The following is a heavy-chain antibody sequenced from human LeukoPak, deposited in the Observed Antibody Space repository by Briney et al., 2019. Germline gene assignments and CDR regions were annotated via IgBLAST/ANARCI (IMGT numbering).Heavy chain of an antibody. CDR2: IYYSGST. D-gene: IGHD4-17*01. J-gene: IGHJ3*02. V-gene: IGHV4-59*01. CDR1: GGSISSYY. CDR3: ARYISRDYGVGAFDI. Sequence: SETLSLTCTVSGGSISSYYWSWIRQPPGTGLEWIGYIYYSGSTNYNPSLTSRVAISVDTSKNQFSLKLSSVTAADTAVYYCARYISRDYGVGAFDIWGQGTMVTVSS.